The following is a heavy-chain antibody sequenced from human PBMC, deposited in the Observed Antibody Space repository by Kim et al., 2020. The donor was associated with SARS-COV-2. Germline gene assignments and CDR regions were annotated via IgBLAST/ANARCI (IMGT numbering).Heavy chain of an antibody. J-gene: IGHJ5*02. V-gene: IGHV6-1*01. Sequence: SQTLSLTCAISGDSVSSNITTWNWIRQSPSRGHEWLGRTYYRSKWFNDYAVSVKSRITINPDTSKNQFSLQLNSMTPEDTAVYYCARENYFDPWGQGTLVTVSS. CDR2: TYYRSKWFN. CDR1: GDSVSSNITT. D-gene: IGHD1-7*01. CDR3: ARENYFDP.